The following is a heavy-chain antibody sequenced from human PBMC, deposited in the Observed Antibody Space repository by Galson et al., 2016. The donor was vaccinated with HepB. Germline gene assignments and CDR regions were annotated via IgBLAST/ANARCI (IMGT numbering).Heavy chain of an antibody. Sequence: QSGAEVKKAGESLKISCQASGYKFSSYWIGWVRQMPGKGLEWMGIINPDDSDTRYSPSFHGQVTISADKSINTAYLQWNSLKASDTAIFYCARGGGLGRYFDYWGRGTLVTVSS. CDR1: GYKFSSYW. J-gene: IGHJ4*02. CDR3: ARGGGLGRYFDY. V-gene: IGHV5-51*01. CDR2: INPDDSDT. D-gene: IGHD1-14*01.